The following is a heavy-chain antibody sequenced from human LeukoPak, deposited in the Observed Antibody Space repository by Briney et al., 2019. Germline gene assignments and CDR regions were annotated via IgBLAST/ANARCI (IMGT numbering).Heavy chain of an antibody. CDR1: GGSISSYY. CDR3: ARDGSGSYSGPPYYFDY. V-gene: IGHV4-4*07. J-gene: IGHJ4*02. CDR2: IYTSGST. D-gene: IGHD3-10*01. Sequence: SETLSLTCTVSGGSISSYYWSWIRQPAGKGLEWIGRIYTSGSTNYNPSLKSRVTMSVDTSKNQFSLKLSSVTAADTAAYYCARDGSGSYSGPPYYFDYWGQGTLVTVSS.